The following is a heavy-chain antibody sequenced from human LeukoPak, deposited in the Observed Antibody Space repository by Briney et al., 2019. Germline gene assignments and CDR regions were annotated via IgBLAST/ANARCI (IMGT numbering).Heavy chain of an antibody. CDR3: ARRGIISVITSWYFDL. V-gene: IGHV3-74*01. D-gene: IGHD4-23*01. Sequence: GGSLRLSCAASGFTFSSYWMHWVRQAPGKGLVWVSRINSDGSSTSYADSVKGRFTISRDTAKKSLILHMNSLKAEDTAFYYCARRGIISVITSWYFDLWGRGTLVTVSS. CDR2: INSDGSST. CDR1: GFTFSSYW. J-gene: IGHJ2*01.